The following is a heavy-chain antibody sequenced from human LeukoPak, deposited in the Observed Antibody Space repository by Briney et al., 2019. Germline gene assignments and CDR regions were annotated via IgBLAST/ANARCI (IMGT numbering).Heavy chain of an antibody. CDR2: VNHSGSA. CDR1: SGSFSGHY. CDR3: ARAARAGDKRFDY. J-gene: IGHJ4*02. V-gene: IGHV4-34*01. D-gene: IGHD6-13*01. Sequence: SETLSLTCAVYSGSFSGHYWSWIRQFTGKGLEWIGEVNHSGSANYNPSLKSRVTISADTSKNQFSLELSSVTAADTAVYFCARAARAGDKRFDYWGQGTLVTVSS.